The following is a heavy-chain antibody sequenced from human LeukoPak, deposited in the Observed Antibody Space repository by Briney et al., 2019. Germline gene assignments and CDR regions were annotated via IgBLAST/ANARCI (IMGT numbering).Heavy chain of an antibody. J-gene: IGHJ4*02. CDR3: ARSAEYVLHWFDY. D-gene: IGHD3-16*01. V-gene: IGHV1-2*02. Sequence: GASVKVSCKASGYTFTGYYMHWVRQAPGQGLEWMGWINPNSGGTNYAQKLQGRVTMTTDTSTSTAYMELRSLRSDDTAVYYCARSAEYVLHWFDYWGQGTLVTVSS. CDR2: INPNSGGT. CDR1: GYTFTGYY.